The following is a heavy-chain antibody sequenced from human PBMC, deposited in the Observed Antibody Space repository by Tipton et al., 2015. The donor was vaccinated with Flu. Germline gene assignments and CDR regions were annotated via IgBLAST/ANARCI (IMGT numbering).Heavy chain of an antibody. CDR3: VRDMPQGVVVLPPAMRFDH. Sequence: QVQLVQSGPEVKKPGASVKVSCKASGYTFNTYGISWVRQAPGQGLEWMGWISAYTGNTNYAKQFQGRLTLTTDTSTGTAYMELRSLRSDDTAVYYCVRDMPQGVVVLPPAMRFDHWGQGTLVTVSS. CDR2: ISAYTGNT. D-gene: IGHD2-2*01. CDR1: GYTFNTYG. J-gene: IGHJ4*02. V-gene: IGHV1-18*01.